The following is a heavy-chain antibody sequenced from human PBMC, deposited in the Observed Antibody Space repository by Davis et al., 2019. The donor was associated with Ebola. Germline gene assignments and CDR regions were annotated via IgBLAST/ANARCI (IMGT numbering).Heavy chain of an antibody. CDR1: GFTVSSNY. D-gene: IGHD5-18*01. V-gene: IGHV3-11*04. CDR3: ARDPSLEYSYGYYYYYGMDV. Sequence: GESLKISCAASGFTVSSNYMSWVRQAPGKGLEWVSYISSSGSTIYYADSVKGRFTISRDNAKNSLYLQMNSLRAEDTAVYYCARDPSLEYSYGYYYYYGMDVWGQGTTVTVSS. J-gene: IGHJ6*02. CDR2: ISSSGSTI.